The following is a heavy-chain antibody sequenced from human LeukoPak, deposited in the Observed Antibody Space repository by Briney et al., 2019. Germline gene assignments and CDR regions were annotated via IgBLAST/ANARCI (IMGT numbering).Heavy chain of an antibody. CDR3: ARQGWELLKGGAFDI. Sequence: GESLKISCKGSGYRFTSYWIGWVRQMPGKGLEWMGIIYPGDSDTRYSPSFQGQVTISDDKSLSTAYLQWSSLKASDTAMYYCARQGWELLKGGAFDIWGQGTMVTVSS. CDR1: GYRFTSYW. D-gene: IGHD1-26*01. V-gene: IGHV5-51*01. J-gene: IGHJ3*02. CDR2: IYPGDSDT.